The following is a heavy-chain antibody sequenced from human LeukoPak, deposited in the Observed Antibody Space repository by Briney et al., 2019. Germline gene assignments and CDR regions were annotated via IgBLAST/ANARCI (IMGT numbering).Heavy chain of an antibody. CDR3: AKSSGPSNWNRNYYYYYMDV. CDR2: ISGSGGST. J-gene: IGHJ6*03. D-gene: IGHD1-1*01. Sequence: GGSLRLSCAASGFTFSSYAMSWVRQPPGKGLEWVSAISGSGGSTYYAAPVKGRFTISRDNSKNTLYLQMNSLRAEDTAVYYCAKSSGPSNWNRNYYYYYMDVWGKGTTVTVSS. V-gene: IGHV3-23*01. CDR1: GFTFSSYA.